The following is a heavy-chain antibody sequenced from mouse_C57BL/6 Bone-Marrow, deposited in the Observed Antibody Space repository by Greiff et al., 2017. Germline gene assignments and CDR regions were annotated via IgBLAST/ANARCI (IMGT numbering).Heavy chain of an antibody. V-gene: IGHV1-26*01. CDR3: AREEGWGYDMDY. D-gene: IGHD2-3*01. Sequence: VQLQQSGPELVKPGASVKLSCKASGYTFTDYSMNWVKQSHGKSLEWIGDINPNNGGTSYNQKFKGKATLTVDKSSSTAYMERRSLTAEDSAVYECAREEGWGYDMDYWGKGTSVTVAS. J-gene: IGHJ4*01. CDR1: GYTFTDYS. CDR2: INPNNGGT.